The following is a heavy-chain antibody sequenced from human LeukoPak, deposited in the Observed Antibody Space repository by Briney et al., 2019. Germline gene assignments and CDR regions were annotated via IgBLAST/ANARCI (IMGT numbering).Heavy chain of an antibody. Sequence: GRSLRLSCAASGFTFDDYAMHWVRQAPGKGLEWVSGICWNSGSIGYADSVKGRFTISRDNAKNSLYLQMNSLRAEDTALYYCAKVNGYCSSTSCQGAFDNWGQGTMVTVSS. J-gene: IGHJ3*02. CDR3: AKVNGYCSSTSCQGAFDN. V-gene: IGHV3-9*01. CDR2: ICWNSGSI. CDR1: GFTFDDYA. D-gene: IGHD2-2*01.